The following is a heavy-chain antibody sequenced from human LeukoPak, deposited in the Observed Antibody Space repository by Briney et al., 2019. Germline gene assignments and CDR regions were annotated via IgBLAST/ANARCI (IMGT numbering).Heavy chain of an antibody. V-gene: IGHV4-4*07. CDR3: ARDLGIAAAGRNNWFDP. J-gene: IGHJ5*02. CDR2: IYTSGST. CDR1: GGSISGYY. D-gene: IGHD6-13*01. Sequence: PSETLSLTCTVSGGSISGYYWSWIRQPAGKGLEWIGRIYTSGSTNYNPSLKSRVTMSVDTSKNQFSLKLSSVTAADTAVYYCARDLGIAAAGRNNWFDPWGQGTLVTVSS.